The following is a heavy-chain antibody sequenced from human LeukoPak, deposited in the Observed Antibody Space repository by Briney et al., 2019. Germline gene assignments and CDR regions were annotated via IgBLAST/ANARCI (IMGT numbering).Heavy chain of an antibody. J-gene: IGHJ4*02. CDR3: ARLALIGLDY. CDR1: GGSISSSSYY. D-gene: IGHD3-16*02. Sequence: ASETLSLTCTVSGGSISSSSYYWGWIRQPPGKGLEWIGSIYYSGSTYYNPSLKSRVTISVDTSKNQFSLKLSSVTAADTAVYYCARLALIGLDYWGQGTLVTVSS. V-gene: IGHV4-39*01. CDR2: IYYSGST.